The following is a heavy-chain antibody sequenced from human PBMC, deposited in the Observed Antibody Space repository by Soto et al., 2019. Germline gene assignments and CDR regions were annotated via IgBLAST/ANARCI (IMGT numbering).Heavy chain of an antibody. J-gene: IGHJ4*02. CDR2: ISWDGGST. CDR1: GFTFDDYT. V-gene: IGHV3-43*01. Sequence: PGGSLRLSCAASGFTFDDYTMHWVRQAPGKGLEWVSLISWDGGSTYYADSVKGRFTISRDNSKNSLYLQMNSLRTEDTALYYCAKGRPNYYDSSGYLLLLYFDYWGQGTLVTSPQ. D-gene: IGHD3-22*01. CDR3: AKGRPNYYDSSGYLLLLYFDY.